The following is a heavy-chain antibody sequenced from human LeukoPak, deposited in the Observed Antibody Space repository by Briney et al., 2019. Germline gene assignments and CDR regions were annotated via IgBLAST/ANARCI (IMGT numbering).Heavy chain of an antibody. CDR2: IYHSGST. CDR1: GGSISSGGYS. CDR3: ARRMGQQLGVDAFDV. J-gene: IGHJ3*01. D-gene: IGHD6-13*01. V-gene: IGHV4-30-2*02. Sequence: KPSETLSLTCAVSGGSISSGGYSWSWIRQPPGKGLEWIGYIYHSGSTYYNPSLKSRVTISVDRSKNQFSLKLSSVTAADTAVYFCARRMGQQLGVDAFDVWGQGTMVTVSS.